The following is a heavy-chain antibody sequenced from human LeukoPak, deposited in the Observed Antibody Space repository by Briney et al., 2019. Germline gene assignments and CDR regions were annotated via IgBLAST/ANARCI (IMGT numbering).Heavy chain of an antibody. D-gene: IGHD3-10*01. V-gene: IGHV1-24*01. J-gene: IGHJ4*02. CDR2: FDPEDGET. CDR3: ATGPQPYYYGSGSYYATDY. CDR1: GYTLTELS. Sequence: ASVKVSCKVSGYTLTELSMHWVRQAPGKGLEWMGGFDPEDGETIYAQKFQGRVTMTEDTSTDTAYMELSSLRSEDTAVYYCATGPQPYYYGSGSYYATDYWGQGTLVTVSS.